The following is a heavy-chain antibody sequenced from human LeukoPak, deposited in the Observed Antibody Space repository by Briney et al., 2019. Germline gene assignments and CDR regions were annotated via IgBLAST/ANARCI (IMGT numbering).Heavy chain of an antibody. V-gene: IGHV4-39*01. CDR1: GGSISSSSYS. Sequence: PSETLSLTCTVSGGSISSSSYSWGWIRQPPGKGLEWIVSIYYSGSTYYNPSLKTRVTISVDTSKNQCSLKLSSVTAADTAVYYCARELFGITPSDYWGQGTLVTVSS. CDR3: ARELFGITPSDY. J-gene: IGHJ4*02. CDR2: IYYSGST. D-gene: IGHD3-10*01.